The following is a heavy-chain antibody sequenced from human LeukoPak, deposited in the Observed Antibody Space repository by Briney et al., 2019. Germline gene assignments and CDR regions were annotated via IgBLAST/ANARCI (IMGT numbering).Heavy chain of an antibody. CDR1: GFTFSSYA. D-gene: IGHD6-13*01. CDR3: AKVARDGKQQQGFDP. CDR2: ISGSGGST. V-gene: IGHV3-23*01. Sequence: GGSLRLSCAASGFTFSSYAMSWVRQAPGKGLEWVSAISGSGGSTYYADSVKGRFTISRDNSKSTLYLQMNSLRAEDTAVYYCAKVARDGKQQQGFDPWGQGTLVTVSS. J-gene: IGHJ5*02.